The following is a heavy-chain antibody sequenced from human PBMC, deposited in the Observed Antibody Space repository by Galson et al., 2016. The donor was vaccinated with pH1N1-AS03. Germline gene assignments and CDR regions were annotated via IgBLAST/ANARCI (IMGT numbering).Heavy chain of an antibody. D-gene: IGHD3-10*01. CDR2: INPSVDST. V-gene: IGHV1-46*02. CDR3: VERTKYDHITGDKYYFDY. J-gene: IGHJ4*02. Sequence: SVKVSCKASGHTFNTYYIHWVRQAPGQGLEWMGVINPSVDSTTYAQKLQGRVSLTRDTSAGTVSMELSSLRSEDTAGFFCVERTKYDHITGDKYYFDYWGPGTLVTVSS. CDR1: GHTFNTYY.